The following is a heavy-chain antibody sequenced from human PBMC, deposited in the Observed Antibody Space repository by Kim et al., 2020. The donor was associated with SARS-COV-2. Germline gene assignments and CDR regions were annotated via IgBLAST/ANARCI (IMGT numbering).Heavy chain of an antibody. J-gene: IGHJ3*02. Sequence: PSLKSRVTISVDTSKNQFSLKLSSVTAADTAVYYWASPNSGYDSCDAFDIWGQGTMVTVSS. V-gene: IGHV4-59*01. D-gene: IGHD5-12*01. CDR3: ASPNSGYDSCDAFDI.